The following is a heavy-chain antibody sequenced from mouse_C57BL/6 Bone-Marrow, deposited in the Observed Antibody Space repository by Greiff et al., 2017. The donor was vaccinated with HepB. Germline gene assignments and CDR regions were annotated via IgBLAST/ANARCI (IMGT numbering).Heavy chain of an antibody. J-gene: IGHJ4*01. D-gene: IGHD3-2*02. V-gene: IGHV1-7*01. CDR3: ARSVQTAQATDYAMDY. CDR1: GYTFTSYW. Sequence: QVQLKESGAELAKPGASVKLSCKASGYTFTSYWMHWVKQRPGQGLEWIGYINPSSGYTKYNQKFKDKATLTADKSSSTAYMQLSSLTYEDSAVYYCARSVQTAQATDYAMDYWGQGTSVTVSS. CDR2: INPSSGYT.